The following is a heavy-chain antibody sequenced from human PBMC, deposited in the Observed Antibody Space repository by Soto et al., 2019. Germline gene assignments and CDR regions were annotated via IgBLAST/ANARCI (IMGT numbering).Heavy chain of an antibody. V-gene: IGHV3-33*06. CDR3: AEGSGYYYGMDV. CDR2: IWYDGSNK. CDR1: GFTFSSYG. J-gene: IGHJ6*02. Sequence: QVQLVESGGGVVQPGRSLRLSCAASGFTFSSYGMHWVRQAPGKGLEWVAVIWYDGSNKYYADSVKGRFTISRDNSKNTLYLQMNSLRAEDTAVYYCAEGSGYYYGMDVWDQGTTVTVSS. D-gene: IGHD2-15*01.